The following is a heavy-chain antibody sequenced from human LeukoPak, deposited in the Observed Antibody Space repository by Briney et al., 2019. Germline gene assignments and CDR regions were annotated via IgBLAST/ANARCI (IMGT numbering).Heavy chain of an antibody. CDR3: ASGIDGYTDDAFDI. J-gene: IGHJ3*02. CDR2: MYYSGST. D-gene: IGHD5-24*01. CDR1: GDSTSSDSYY. V-gene: IGHV4-39*07. Sequence: SETLSLTCTVSGDSTSSDSYYCGWIRQPPGEGLEWIGSMYYSGSTHYNPSLKSRVTISVDTSKNQFSLKVSSVTAADTAVYYCASGIDGYTDDAFDIWGQGTLVTVSS.